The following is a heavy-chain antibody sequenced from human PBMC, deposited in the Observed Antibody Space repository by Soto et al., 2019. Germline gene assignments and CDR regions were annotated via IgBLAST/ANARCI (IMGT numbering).Heavy chain of an antibody. CDR2: IIPIFGTA. Sequence: KVCNKASGGTFSNYASSWVLQAPGKGLEWMGGIIPIFGTANYAQKFQGRFTLSRDHGKNSLDLQVNGLRTEDPAVYSWSKIQLGYDALDIWGQGTMVPVSS. D-gene: IGHD6-6*01. V-gene: IGHV1-69*05. CDR3: SKIQLGYDALDI. CDR1: GGTFSNYA. J-gene: IGHJ3*02.